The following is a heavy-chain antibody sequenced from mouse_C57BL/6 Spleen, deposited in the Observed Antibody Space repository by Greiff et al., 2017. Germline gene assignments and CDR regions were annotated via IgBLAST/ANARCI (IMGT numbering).Heavy chain of an antibody. D-gene: IGHD1-1*01. CDR2: ISYDGSN. Sequence: VQLQQSGPGLVKPSQSLSLTCSVTGYSITSGYYWNWIRQFPGNKLEWMGYISYDGSNNYNPSLKNRISITRDTSKNQFFLKLNSVTTEDTATYYCARWKITTLSRGWYFDVWGTGTTVTVSS. J-gene: IGHJ1*03. CDR1: GYSITSGYY. V-gene: IGHV3-6*01. CDR3: ARWKITTLSRGWYFDV.